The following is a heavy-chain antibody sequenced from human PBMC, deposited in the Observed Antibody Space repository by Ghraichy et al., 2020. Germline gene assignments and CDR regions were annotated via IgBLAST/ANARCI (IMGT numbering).Heavy chain of an antibody. J-gene: IGHJ5*02. CDR2: IYYSGST. CDR3: ARYYSSSSGRWFDP. Sequence: LRLSCTVSGGSISSGGYYWSWIRQHPGKGLEWIGYIYYSGSTYYNPSLKSRVTISVDTSKNQFSLKLSSVTAADTAVYYCARYYSSSSGRWFDPWGQGTLVTVSS. V-gene: IGHV4-31*03. CDR1: GGSISSGGYY. D-gene: IGHD6-6*01.